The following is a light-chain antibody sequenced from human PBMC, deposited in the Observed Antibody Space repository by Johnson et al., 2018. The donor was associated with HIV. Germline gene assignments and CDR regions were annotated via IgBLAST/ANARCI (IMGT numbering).Light chain of an antibody. CDR3: GTWDTGLSVLYV. J-gene: IGLJ1*01. CDR1: SSNIGKNS. V-gene: IGLV1-51*02. CDR2: ESN. Sequence: QSVLTQPPSVSAAPGQKVTIPCSGSSSNIGKNSVSWYQQLPGTAPKLLIYESNKRPSGIPDRFSGSKSGTSATLGITGLQTGDEADYYCGTWDTGLSVLYVCESGTKVTVL.